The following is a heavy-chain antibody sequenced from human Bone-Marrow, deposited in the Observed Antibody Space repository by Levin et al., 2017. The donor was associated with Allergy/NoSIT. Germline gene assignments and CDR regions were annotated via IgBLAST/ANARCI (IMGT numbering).Heavy chain of an antibody. D-gene: IGHD2/OR15-2a*01. J-gene: IGHJ6*02. CDR3: ARAFSTGGMDV. CDR1: GFNFFDDY. Sequence: GGSLRLSCVASGFNFFDDYMTWIRQAPGKGLEWVSFISHTSNTIHYADSVKGRFTISRDNNRNSLFLEMNSLRADDTAVYYCARAFSTGGMDVWGQGTTVTVSS. CDR2: ISHTSNTI. V-gene: IGHV3-11*01.